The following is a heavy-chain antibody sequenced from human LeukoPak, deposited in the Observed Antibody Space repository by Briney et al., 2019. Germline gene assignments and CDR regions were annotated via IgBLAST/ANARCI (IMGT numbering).Heavy chain of an antibody. CDR2: TYYKSKWYN. Sequence: SQTLSLTCALSGDSVSSNSAAWNWIRQSPSRGLEWLGRTYYKSKWYNDYAVSVKSRITINPDTSKNQFSLQMNSVTPEDTAVYYCARDVTRYCSGGSCPGGFDYWGQGILVTVSS. D-gene: IGHD2-15*01. J-gene: IGHJ4*02. CDR1: GDSVSSNSAA. V-gene: IGHV6-1*01. CDR3: ARDVTRYCSGGSCPGGFDY.